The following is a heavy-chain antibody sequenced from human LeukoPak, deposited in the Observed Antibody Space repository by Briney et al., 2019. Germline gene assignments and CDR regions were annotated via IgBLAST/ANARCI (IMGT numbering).Heavy chain of an antibody. J-gene: IGHJ4*02. D-gene: IGHD3-10*01. CDR1: GFTFSSSA. V-gene: IGHV3-23*01. Sequence: GGSLRLSCAASGFTFSSSAMSWVRQAPGKGLGWVSAISGSGGSTYYADSVKGRFTISRDNSKNTLYLQMNSLRAEDTAVYYCAKWGADNYGSGSYSELDYWGQGTLVTVSS. CDR2: ISGSGGST. CDR3: AKWGADNYGSGSYSELDY.